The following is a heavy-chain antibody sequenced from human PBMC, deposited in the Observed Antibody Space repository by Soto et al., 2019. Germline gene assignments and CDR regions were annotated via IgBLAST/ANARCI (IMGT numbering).Heavy chain of an antibody. V-gene: IGHV4-30-4*01. CDR2: IFYSGST. J-gene: IGHJ5*02. CDR3: ARVGGSGSYYKDSWFDP. D-gene: IGHD3-10*01. Sequence: SETLSLTCSVSGGSISSSDFYWSWIRQPPGRGLEWIGFIFYSGSTYYNPSLKSRITISLDTSKNQFSLKLSSVTATDTAAYYCARVGGSGSYYKDSWFDPWGQGTLVTVSS. CDR1: GGSISSSDFY.